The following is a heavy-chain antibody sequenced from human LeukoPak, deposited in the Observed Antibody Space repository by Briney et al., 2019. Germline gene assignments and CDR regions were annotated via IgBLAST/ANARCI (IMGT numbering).Heavy chain of an antibody. D-gene: IGHD3-16*02. V-gene: IGHV3-48*01. CDR3: ARAGRDLSFDY. CDR2: IGSSSRII. CDR1: GFTFNTYG. Sequence: AGGSLRLSCAASGFTFNTYGMNWVRQAPGKGLEWVSYIGSSSRIIYYADSVRGRFTISRDNAKNSLFLQMNSLRAEDSAVYYCARAGRDLSFDYWGQGTLVTVSS. J-gene: IGHJ4*02.